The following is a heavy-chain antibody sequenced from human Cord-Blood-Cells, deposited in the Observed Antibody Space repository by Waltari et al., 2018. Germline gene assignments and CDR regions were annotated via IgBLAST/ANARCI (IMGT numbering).Heavy chain of an antibody. Sequence: VQLPQWGAGLLQPSEPLYLTCAVYGGSVSGYYWSWIRQPPGKGLEWIGEINHSGSTNYNPSLKSRVTISVDTSKNQFSLKLSSVTAADTAVYYCARGASSSRGYFDYWGQGTLVTVSS. CDR3: ARGASSSRGYFDY. D-gene: IGHD6-6*01. CDR1: GGSVSGYY. CDR2: INHSGST. V-gene: IGHV4-34*01. J-gene: IGHJ4*02.